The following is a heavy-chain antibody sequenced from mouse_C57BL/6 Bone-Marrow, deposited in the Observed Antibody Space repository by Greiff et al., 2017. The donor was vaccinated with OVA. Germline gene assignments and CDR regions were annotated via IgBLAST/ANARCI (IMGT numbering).Heavy chain of an antibody. J-gene: IGHJ1*03. CDR3: AREGDYYGSSYDWYFDV. CDR2: IYPRSGNT. Sequence: VQLQQSGAELARPGASVKLSCKASGYTFTSYGISWVKQRTGQGLEWIGEIYPRSGNTYYNEKFKGKATLTADKSSSTAYMELRSLTSEDSAVYFCAREGDYYGSSYDWYFDVWGTGTTVTVSS. D-gene: IGHD1-1*01. V-gene: IGHV1-81*01. CDR1: GYTFTSYG.